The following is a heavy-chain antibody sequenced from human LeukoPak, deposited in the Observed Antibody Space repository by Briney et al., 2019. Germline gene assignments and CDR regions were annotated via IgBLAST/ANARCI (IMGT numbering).Heavy chain of an antibody. CDR3: ARHSAVTTFALHY. Sequence: SETLSLTXTVSGGSISSSSYYWGWIRQPPGKGLEWIGSIYYSGSTYYNPSLKSRVTISVDTSKNQFSLKLSSVTAADTAAYYCARHSAVTTFALHYWGQGTLVTVSA. CDR2: IYYSGST. D-gene: IGHD4-11*01. V-gene: IGHV4-39*01. J-gene: IGHJ4*02. CDR1: GGSISSSSYY.